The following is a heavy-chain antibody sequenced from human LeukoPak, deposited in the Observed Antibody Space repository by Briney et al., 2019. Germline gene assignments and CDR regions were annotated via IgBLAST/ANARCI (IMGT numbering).Heavy chain of an antibody. Sequence: SETLSLTCTVSGGSISSYYWSWMRQPPGKGLEWIGYIYFSGTTYYNPSLKSRVTISIDTSKNQFFLKMDSVTAADTAVYYCARDMRYCSSTSCYLYYFDPWGQGTLITVSS. D-gene: IGHD2-2*01. CDR3: ARDMRYCSSTSCYLYYFDP. J-gene: IGHJ4*02. CDR2: IYFSGTT. V-gene: IGHV4-59*01. CDR1: GGSISSYY.